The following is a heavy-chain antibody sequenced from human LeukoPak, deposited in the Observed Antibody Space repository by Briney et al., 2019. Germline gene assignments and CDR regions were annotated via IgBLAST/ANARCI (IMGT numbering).Heavy chain of an antibody. V-gene: IGHV4-38-2*02. J-gene: IGHJ6*03. CDR1: GYSISSGYY. Sequence: SETLSLTCTVSGYSISSGYYWGWVRQPPGKGLEWIGSIYHSGSTYYNPSLKSRITISVDTSKNQFSLKLSSVTAADTAVYYCARAPSDSSGYSSYYYYMDVWGKGTTVTVSS. D-gene: IGHD3-22*01. CDR3: ARAPSDSSGYSSYYYYMDV. CDR2: IYHSGST.